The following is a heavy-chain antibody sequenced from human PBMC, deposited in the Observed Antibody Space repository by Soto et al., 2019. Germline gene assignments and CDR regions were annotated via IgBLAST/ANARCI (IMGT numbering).Heavy chain of an antibody. CDR2: INHSGST. J-gene: IGHJ6*02. Sequence: SETLSLTCAVYGGSFSGYYWSWIRQPPGKGLEWIGEINHSGSTNYNPSLKSRVTISVDTSKNQFSLKLSSVTAADTAVYYCARCPTRRYCSSTSCLKGVKYYYYGMDVWGQGTTVTVSS. V-gene: IGHV4-34*01. CDR1: GGSFSGYY. D-gene: IGHD2-2*01. CDR3: ARCPTRRYCSSTSCLKGVKYYYYGMDV.